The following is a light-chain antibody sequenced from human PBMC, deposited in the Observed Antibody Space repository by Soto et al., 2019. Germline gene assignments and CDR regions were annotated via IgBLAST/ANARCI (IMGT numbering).Light chain of an antibody. CDR1: QAINTY. CDR3: QHLKSYPLT. Sequence: DIQLTQSPSFLSASVGDRVTITCRASQAINTYLAWYQQKPGKAPKLLIYDASTLKSGVPSRFSGSGSGTEFSLTISNLQPEDFATYYCQHLKSYPLTFGGGTKVEIK. J-gene: IGKJ4*01. CDR2: DAS. V-gene: IGKV1-9*01.